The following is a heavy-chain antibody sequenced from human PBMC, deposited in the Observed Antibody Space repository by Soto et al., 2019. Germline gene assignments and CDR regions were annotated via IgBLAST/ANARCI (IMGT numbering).Heavy chain of an antibody. J-gene: IGHJ4*02. CDR2: MNPNTGHA. V-gene: IGHV1-8*01. D-gene: IGHD2-2*03. CDR3: ARVDLVGRD. CDR1: GYTFTDYD. Sequence: QVQLVQSGAELKKPGASVKVSCQASGYTFTDYDINWVRQVTGQGLEWMGWMNPNTGHAGFAPKFQGRVTLTRNTSISTAYMEVSSLTSEYAAVYYGARVDLVGRDWGQGTLVTVSS.